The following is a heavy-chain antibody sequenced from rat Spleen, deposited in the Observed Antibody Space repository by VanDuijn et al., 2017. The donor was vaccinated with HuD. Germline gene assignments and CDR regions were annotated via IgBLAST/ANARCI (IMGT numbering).Heavy chain of an antibody. D-gene: IGHD1-1*01. CDR3: ARADGVHYYLPFAD. J-gene: IGHJ3*01. CDR2: INSAGTT. V-gene: IGHV3-3*01. CDR1: GHSITSSYR. Sequence: EVQLQESGPGPVKVSESLSLTCSVTGHSITSSYRWNWIRKFPGNKLEWMGSINSAGTTNYNPSLKSRISITRDTSKNQFFLQVNSVSSEDTATYYCARADGVHYYLPFADWGQGSLVTVSS.